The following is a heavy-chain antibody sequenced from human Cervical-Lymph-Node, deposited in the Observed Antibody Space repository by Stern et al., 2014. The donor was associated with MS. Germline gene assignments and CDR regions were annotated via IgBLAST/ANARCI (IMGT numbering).Heavy chain of an antibody. CDR2: ITNSGRTT. CDR1: GFIFSSSF. J-gene: IGHJ3*01. D-gene: IGHD2-15*01. V-gene: IGHV3-48*02. CDR3: ARLRSGGTRNAFDL. Sequence: EVHLVESGGGLVQPGGSLRLSCAASGFIFSSSFMIWVRQAPGKGLEWISYITNSGRTTSYADSVKGRFTVSRDNDENSLYLHMNSLRDEDTAVYYCARLRSGGTRNAFDLWGQGTVVTVSS.